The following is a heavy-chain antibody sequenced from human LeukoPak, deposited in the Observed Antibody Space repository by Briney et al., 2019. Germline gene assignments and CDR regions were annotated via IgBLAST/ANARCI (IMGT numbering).Heavy chain of an antibody. V-gene: IGHV1-18*01. D-gene: IGHD3-3*01. CDR1: GYTFTSYG. Sequence: GASVKVSCTASGYTFTSYGISWVRQAPGHGLEWVGWISGHNGNTNYAQKFQGRVTVTTDTTTSTAYMELRSLRSDDTAVYYCARSPPTIFGVVINMDVWGQGTTVTVSS. CDR2: ISGHNGNT. J-gene: IGHJ6*02. CDR3: ARSPPTIFGVVINMDV.